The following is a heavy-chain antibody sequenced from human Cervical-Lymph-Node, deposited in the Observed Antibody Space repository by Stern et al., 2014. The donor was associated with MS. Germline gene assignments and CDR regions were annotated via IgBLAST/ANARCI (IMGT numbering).Heavy chain of an antibody. CDR3: ATPAPYGAKSWFDY. J-gene: IGHJ5*01. D-gene: IGHD4-23*01. V-gene: IGHV1-24*01. Sequence: VQLVESGAEVKKPGASVKVACKVSGYTLTELSMHWLRQAPGKGLEWLGGFDLEHGETIYAQKFQGRVTMTEDTSTDTAYMELNSLRSEDTAMYYCATPAPYGAKSWFDYWGQGTLITVSS. CDR1: GYTLTELS. CDR2: FDLEHGET.